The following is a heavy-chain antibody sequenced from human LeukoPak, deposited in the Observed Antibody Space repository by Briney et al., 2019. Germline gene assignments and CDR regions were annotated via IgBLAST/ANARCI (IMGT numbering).Heavy chain of an antibody. Sequence: GASVKVSCKASGYTFTGYYMHWVRQAPGQGLEWMGWINPNSGGTNYAQKFQGRVTMTKDTSISTAYMELSRLRSDDTAVYYCARALWFGELRGAFDIWGQGTMVTVSS. V-gene: IGHV1-2*02. D-gene: IGHD3-10*01. CDR2: INPNSGGT. CDR3: ARALWFGELRGAFDI. CDR1: GYTFTGYY. J-gene: IGHJ3*02.